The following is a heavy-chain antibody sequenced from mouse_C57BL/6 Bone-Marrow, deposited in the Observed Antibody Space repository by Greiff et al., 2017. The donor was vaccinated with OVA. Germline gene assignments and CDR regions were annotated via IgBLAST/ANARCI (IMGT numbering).Heavy chain of an antibody. Sequence: QVQLQQSGAELVRPGASVKLSCKASGYTFTDYYINWVKQRPGQGLEWIARIYPGSGNTYYNEKFKGKATLTAEKSSSPAYMQLSSLTSEDSAVYFCERGGYNWGFDYWGQGTTLTVSS. CDR3: ERGGYNWGFDY. V-gene: IGHV1-76*01. J-gene: IGHJ2*01. CDR2: IYPGSGNT. D-gene: IGHD4-1*01. CDR1: GYTFTDYY.